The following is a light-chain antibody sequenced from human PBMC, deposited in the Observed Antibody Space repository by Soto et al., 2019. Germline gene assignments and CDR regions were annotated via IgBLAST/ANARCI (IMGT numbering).Light chain of an antibody. CDR1: QSITTF. Sequence: GDRVTITCRASQSITTFLAWYQKTPGKAPKLLIYKASSLESGVPSRFSGSGSGTEFTLTIRRLQPDECATYECQKYNSATITVCQWTRLEIK. CDR3: QKYNSATIT. V-gene: IGKV1-5*03. CDR2: KAS. J-gene: IGKJ5*01.